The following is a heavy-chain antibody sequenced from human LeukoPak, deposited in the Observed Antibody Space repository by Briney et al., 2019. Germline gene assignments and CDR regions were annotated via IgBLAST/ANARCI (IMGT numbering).Heavy chain of an antibody. Sequence: SETLSLTCTVSGGSISSYYWSWIRQPPGKGLEWIGYIYYSGSTNYNPSLKSRVTISVDTSKNQSSLKLSSVTAADTAVYYCARADRRDGYQQRSYYFDYWGQGTLVTVSS. CDR3: ARADRRDGYQQRSYYFDY. V-gene: IGHV4-59*01. CDR2: IYYSGST. CDR1: GGSISSYY. D-gene: IGHD5-24*01. J-gene: IGHJ4*02.